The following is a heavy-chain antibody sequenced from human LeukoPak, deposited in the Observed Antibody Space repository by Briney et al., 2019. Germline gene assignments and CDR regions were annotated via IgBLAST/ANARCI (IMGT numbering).Heavy chain of an antibody. J-gene: IGHJ4*02. CDR3: ARSPAILYQLLFNY. Sequence: RASVKVSCKASGYTFTGYYMHWVRQAPGQGLEWMGWINPNSGGTNYAQKFQGRVTMTRDTSISTAYMELSRLRSDDTAVYYCARSPAILYQLLFNYWGQGTLVTVSS. CDR1: GYTFTGYY. CDR2: INPNSGGT. V-gene: IGHV1-2*02. D-gene: IGHD2-2*01.